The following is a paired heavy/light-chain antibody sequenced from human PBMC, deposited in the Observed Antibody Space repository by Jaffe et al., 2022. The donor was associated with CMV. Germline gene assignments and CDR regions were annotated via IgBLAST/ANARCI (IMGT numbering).Heavy chain of an antibody. CDR3: ASCYYDSSGYSNYYYYYYMDV. Sequence: EVQLVESGGGLVQPGGSLRLSCAASGFTFSSYEMNWVRQAPGKGLEWVSYISSSGSTIYYADSVKGRFTISRDNAKNSLYLQMNSLRAEDTAVYYCASCYYDSSGYSNYYYYYYMDVWGKGTTVTVSS. CDR1: GFTFSSYE. J-gene: IGHJ6*03. CDR2: ISSSGSTI. V-gene: IGHV3-48*03. D-gene: IGHD3-22*01.
Light chain of an antibody. J-gene: IGLJ2*01. CDR2: QDS. CDR1: KLGDKY. V-gene: IGLV3-1*01. CDR3: QAWDSSTAKVV. Sequence: SYELTQPPSVSVSPGQTASITCSGDKLGDKYACWYQQKPGQSPVLVIYQDSKRPSGIPERFSGSNSGNTATLTISGTQAMDEADYYCQAWDSSTAKVVFGGGTKLTVL.